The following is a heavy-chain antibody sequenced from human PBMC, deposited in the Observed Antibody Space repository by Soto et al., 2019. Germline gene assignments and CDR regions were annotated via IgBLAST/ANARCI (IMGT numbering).Heavy chain of an antibody. V-gene: IGHV3-48*01. CDR3: VGGVVGTMWYYLDF. Sequence: PGGSLRLSCADSGLTFSSHNMNWVRQAPGKGLEWVSYISASSSTIYYAESVKGRFTISRDNAKKSVFLQMNSLRVEDTAVYYCVGGVVGTMWYYLDFWGQGTLVTVSS. J-gene: IGHJ4*01. CDR2: ISASSSTI. D-gene: IGHD2-15*01. CDR1: GLTFSSHN.